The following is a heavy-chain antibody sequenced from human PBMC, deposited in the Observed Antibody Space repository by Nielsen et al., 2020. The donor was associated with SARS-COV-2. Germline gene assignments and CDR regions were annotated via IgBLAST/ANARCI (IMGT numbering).Heavy chain of an antibody. J-gene: IGHJ4*02. CDR1: GGSISSGGYY. Sequence: LRLSCTVSGGSISSGGYYWSWICQHPGKGLEWIGYIYYSGSTYYNPSLKSRVTISVDTSKNQFSLKLSSVTAADTAVYYCARGGSGNWNYAKKFDYWGQGTLVTVSS. D-gene: IGHD1-7*01. CDR3: ARGGSGNWNYAKKFDY. V-gene: IGHV4-31*03. CDR2: IYYSGST.